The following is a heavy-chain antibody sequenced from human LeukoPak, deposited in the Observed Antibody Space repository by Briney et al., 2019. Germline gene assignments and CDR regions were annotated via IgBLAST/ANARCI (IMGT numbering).Heavy chain of an antibody. Sequence: GGSLRLSCAASGFSVSGNYMSWVRQAPGKGLEWVSFIHTSGSTFYADSVKGRFTISRDNSKNMLYLQMNSLRAEDTAVYYCARGYCSGGSCSKFDYWGQGTLVTVSS. CDR1: GFSVSGNY. V-gene: IGHV3-53*01. J-gene: IGHJ4*02. CDR2: IHTSGST. D-gene: IGHD2-15*01. CDR3: ARGYCSGGSCSKFDY.